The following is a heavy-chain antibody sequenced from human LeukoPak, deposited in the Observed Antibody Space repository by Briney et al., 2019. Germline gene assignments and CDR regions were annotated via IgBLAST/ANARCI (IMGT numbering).Heavy chain of an antibody. CDR2: IYYSGST. CDR1: GGSFSSYY. Sequence: SETLSLTCAVYGGSFSSYYWSWIRQPPGKGLEWIGYIYYSGSTNYNPSLKSRVTISVDTSKNQFSLKLSSVTAADTAVYYCARRIAAAGTQAPYYYYYYGMDVWGQGTTVTVSS. V-gene: IGHV4-59*08. CDR3: ARRIAAAGTQAPYYYYYYGMDV. J-gene: IGHJ6*02. D-gene: IGHD6-13*01.